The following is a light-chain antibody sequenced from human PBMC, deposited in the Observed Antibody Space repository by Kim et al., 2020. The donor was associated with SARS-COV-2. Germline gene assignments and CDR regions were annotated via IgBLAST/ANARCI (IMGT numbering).Light chain of an antibody. CDR3: NSRDSSGNHVV. Sequence: SSELTKDPAVSVALGQTVRITCQGDSLRSYYASWYQQKPGQAPILVIYGKNNRPSGIPDRFSGYSSGNTASLTITGAQAEDEADYYCNSRDSSGNHVVFG. J-gene: IGLJ2*01. CDR1: SLRSYY. V-gene: IGLV3-19*01. CDR2: GKN.